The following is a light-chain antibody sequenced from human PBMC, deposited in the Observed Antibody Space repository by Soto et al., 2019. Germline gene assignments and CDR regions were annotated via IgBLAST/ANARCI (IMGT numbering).Light chain of an antibody. V-gene: IGKV1-39*01. CDR1: QSITNS. Sequence: DIQMTQSPSSLSASVGDRVTITCRASQSITNSLNWYQHKPGKAPTLVVYAASSLHRGVPSRFSGSGSGTDFTLTISSLQPEDFATYFCQQGHSMPFTFGPGTKVDIK. J-gene: IGKJ3*01. CDR2: AAS. CDR3: QQGHSMPFT.